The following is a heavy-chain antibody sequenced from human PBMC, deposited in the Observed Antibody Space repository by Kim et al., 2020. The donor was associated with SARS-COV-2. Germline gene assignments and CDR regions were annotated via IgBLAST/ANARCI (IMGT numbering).Heavy chain of an antibody. CDR2: ISYDGSNK. CDR1: GFTFSSYG. Sequence: GGSLRLSCAASGFTFSSYGMHWVRQAPGKGLEWVAVISYDGSNKYYADSVKGRFTISRDNSKNTLYLQMNSLRAEDTAVYYCAKDPHYGSGSPTDYWGQGTLVTVSS. D-gene: IGHD3-10*01. CDR3: AKDPHYGSGSPTDY. V-gene: IGHV3-30*18. J-gene: IGHJ4*02.